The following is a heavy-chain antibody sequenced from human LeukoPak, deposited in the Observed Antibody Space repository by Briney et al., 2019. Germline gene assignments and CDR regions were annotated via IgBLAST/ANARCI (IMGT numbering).Heavy chain of an antibody. Sequence: ASVKVSCKASGYTFTGYYMHWVRQAPGQGLEWMGWINPNSGGTNYAQKSQGRVTMTRDTSISTAYMELSRLRSDDTAVYYCARTRYCSSTSCYAGGFFRYYYYGMDVWGQGTTVTVSS. CDR2: INPNSGGT. CDR3: ARTRYCSSTSCYAGGFFRYYYYGMDV. CDR1: GYTFTGYY. D-gene: IGHD2-2*01. V-gene: IGHV1-2*02. J-gene: IGHJ6*02.